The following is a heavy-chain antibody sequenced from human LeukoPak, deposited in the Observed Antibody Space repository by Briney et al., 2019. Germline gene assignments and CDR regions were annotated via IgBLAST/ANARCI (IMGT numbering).Heavy chain of an antibody. Sequence: GSVKVSCKTSGYTFTGHYMHWVRQAPGQGLEWMGWINPNSGGTNYAQKFQGRVTMTRDTSISTAYMELSRLRSDDTAVYYCARDEITMVRGVRVYYYYGMDVWGQGTTVTVSS. J-gene: IGHJ6*02. CDR3: ARDEITMVRGVRVYYYYGMDV. CDR2: INPNSGGT. V-gene: IGHV1-2*02. D-gene: IGHD3-10*01. CDR1: GYTFTGHY.